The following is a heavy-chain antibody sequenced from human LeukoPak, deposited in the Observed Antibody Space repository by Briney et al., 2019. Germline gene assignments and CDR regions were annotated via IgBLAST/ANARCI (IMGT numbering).Heavy chain of an antibody. CDR2: VYYRGST. D-gene: IGHD1-26*01. J-gene: IGHJ3*02. CDR3: ARDGGSYRNGAFDI. CDR1: GGSISSYY. Sequence: SETLSLTCTVSGGSISSYYWSWIRQPPGKGLEWIGYVYYRGSTNYNPSLKSRVTISVDTSKNQFSLKLSSVTAADTAVYFCARDGGSYRNGAFDIWGQGTMGRVSS. V-gene: IGHV4-59*01.